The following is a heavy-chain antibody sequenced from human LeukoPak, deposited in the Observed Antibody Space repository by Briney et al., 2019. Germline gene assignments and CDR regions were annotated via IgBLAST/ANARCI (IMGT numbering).Heavy chain of an antibody. CDR3: ARDLGVGYYYYGMDV. J-gene: IGHJ6*02. V-gene: IGHV3-33*01. CDR1: GVTFSDYG. Sequence: AGGSLRLSCAASGVTFSDYGMRWVRQPPGKGLEWVAVIWYDGSNQYYADSVKGRFTISRDNSKHTLYLQMNSLRGEDTAVYYCARDLGVGYYYYGMDVWGQGTTVTVSS. D-gene: IGHD2-15*01. CDR2: IWYDGSNQ.